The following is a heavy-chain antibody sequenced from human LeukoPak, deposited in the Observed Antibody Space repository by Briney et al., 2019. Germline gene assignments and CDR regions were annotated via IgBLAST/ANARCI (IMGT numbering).Heavy chain of an antibody. J-gene: IGHJ4*02. CDR2: ISSSSSYI. D-gene: IGHD6-6*01. Sequence: GGSLRLSCAASGFTFSSYSMNWVRQAPGRGLEWVSSISSSSSYIYYADSVKGRFTISRDNAKNSLYLQMNSLRAEDTAVYYCARDIAAGAALYYFDYWGQGTLVTVSS. CDR3: ARDIAAGAALYYFDY. V-gene: IGHV3-21*01. CDR1: GFTFSSYS.